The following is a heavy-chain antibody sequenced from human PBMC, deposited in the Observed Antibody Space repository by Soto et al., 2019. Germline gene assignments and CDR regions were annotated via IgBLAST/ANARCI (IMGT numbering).Heavy chain of an antibody. CDR1: GFTFSNSA. Sequence: EVQLLESGGGVVQPGGSLRLSCAASGFTFSNSAMTWVRQAPAKGLEWVSTIRDSDSGGSTFYADSGKGRFTISRDDSNNTLYLEMSILRAEDTAMYYLAKVRVGMDVDFDYWGQGALVTVSS. CDR3: AKVRVGMDVDFDY. J-gene: IGHJ4*02. CDR2: IRDSDSGGST. D-gene: IGHD2-21*01. V-gene: IGHV3-23*01.